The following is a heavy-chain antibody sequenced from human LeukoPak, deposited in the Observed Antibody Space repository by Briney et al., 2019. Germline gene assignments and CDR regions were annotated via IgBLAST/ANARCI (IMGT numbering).Heavy chain of an antibody. CDR3: ARGKAAGDY. V-gene: IGHV3-7*01. CDR1: GFTFSNSW. CDR2: IKQDGSEK. Sequence: PGGSLRLSCAASGFTFSNSWMTWVRQAPGKGLECVASIKQDGSEKYYVDSVKGRFTISRDNAKNSPYLQMNSLRAEDTAVYYCARGKAAGDYWGQGTLVTVSS. J-gene: IGHJ4*02.